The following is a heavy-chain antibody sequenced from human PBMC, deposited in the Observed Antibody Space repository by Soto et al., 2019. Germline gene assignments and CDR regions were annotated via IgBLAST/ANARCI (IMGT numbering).Heavy chain of an antibody. D-gene: IGHD3-16*02. CDR3: ATLMITFGGVIQREYFQH. CDR2: IYYSGST. CDR1: GGSISSGGYY. J-gene: IGHJ1*01. Sequence: SETLSLTCTVSGGSISSGGYYWSWIRQHPGKGLEWIGYIYYSGSTYYNPSLKSRVTISVDTSKNQFSLKLSSVTAADTAVYYCATLMITFGGVIQREYFQHWGQGTLVTVSS. V-gene: IGHV4-31*03.